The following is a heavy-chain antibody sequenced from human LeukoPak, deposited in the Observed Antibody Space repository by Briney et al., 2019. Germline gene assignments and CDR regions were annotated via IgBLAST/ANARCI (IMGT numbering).Heavy chain of an antibody. Sequence: ASVKVSCKASGYTFTGYYMHWVRQAPGQGLEWMGWINPNSGGTNYAQKFQGRVTMTRDTSISTAYMELSRLRSDDTAVYFCARDGRWELPLKYYYYYYMDVWGTGTTVTISS. CDR2: INPNSGGT. J-gene: IGHJ6*03. D-gene: IGHD1-26*01. CDR3: ARDGRWELPLKYYYYYYMDV. CDR1: GYTFTGYY. V-gene: IGHV1-2*02.